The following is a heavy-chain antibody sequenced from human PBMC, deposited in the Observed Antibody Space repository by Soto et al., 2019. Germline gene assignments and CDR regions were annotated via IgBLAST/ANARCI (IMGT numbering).Heavy chain of an antibody. CDR1: GGSISSGGYY. V-gene: IGHV4-31*03. CDR2: IHYSGST. Sequence: PSETLSLTCTVSGGSISSGGYYWSWIRQHPGKGLEWIGYIHYSGSTYYNPSLKSRVTISVDTSKNQCSLKLSSVTAAGTAVYYCARDPDNPPEHYGMDVWGQGTTVTVSS. J-gene: IGHJ6*02. D-gene: IGHD1-20*01. CDR3: ARDPDNPPEHYGMDV.